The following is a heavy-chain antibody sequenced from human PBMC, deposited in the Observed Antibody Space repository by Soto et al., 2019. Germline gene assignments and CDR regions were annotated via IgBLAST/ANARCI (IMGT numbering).Heavy chain of an antibody. V-gene: IGHV1-8*01. D-gene: IGHD3-3*01. CDR1: GYTFTSYD. CDR3: ARGHTIFGVVIIDNWFDP. J-gene: IGHJ5*02. Sequence: SVKVSCKASGYTFTSYDINWVRQATGQGLEWMGWIHPNSGNTGYAQKFQGRVTMTRNTSISTAYMELSSLRSEDTAVYYCARGHTIFGVVIIDNWFDPWGQGTLVPVYS. CDR2: IHPNSGNT.